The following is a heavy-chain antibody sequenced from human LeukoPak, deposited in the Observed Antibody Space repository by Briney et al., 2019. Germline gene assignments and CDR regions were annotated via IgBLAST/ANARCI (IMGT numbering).Heavy chain of an antibody. CDR2: IYTSGST. J-gene: IGHJ1*01. Sequence: SETLSLTCTVSGGSISSYYWSWIRQPAGKGLEWFGRIYTSGSTNYNPSLNSRVTMSVDTSKNQFSLKLSSVTAADTAVYYCARDTHYDSSGYYHVEYFQHWGQGTLVTVSS. CDR1: GGSISSYY. D-gene: IGHD3-22*01. CDR3: ARDTHYDSSGYYHVEYFQH. V-gene: IGHV4-4*07.